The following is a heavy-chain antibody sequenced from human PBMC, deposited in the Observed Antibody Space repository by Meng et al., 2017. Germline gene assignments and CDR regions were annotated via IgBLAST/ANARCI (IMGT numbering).Heavy chain of an antibody. V-gene: IGHV4-34*01. J-gene: IGHJ5*02. D-gene: IGHD2-15*01. CDR1: GGSFSGYY. CDR3: ARGYCSGGSCYSNWFDP. CDR2: INHSGST. Sequence: QVQLQQWGAGLLKPSATLSPTCAVYGGSFSGYYWSWIRQPPGKGLEWIGEINHSGSTNYNPSLKSRVTISVDTSKNQFSLKLSSVTAADTAVYYCARGYCSGGSCYSNWFDPWGQGTLVTVSS.